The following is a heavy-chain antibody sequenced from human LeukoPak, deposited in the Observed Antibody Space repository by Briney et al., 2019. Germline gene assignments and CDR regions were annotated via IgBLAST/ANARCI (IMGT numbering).Heavy chain of an antibody. V-gene: IGHV1-2*02. CDR2: INPNSGDT. J-gene: IGHJ4*02. CDR3: ARGGPGDYLSIDY. Sequence: ASVKVSCKASGYTFTGYYMHWVRQAPGQGLEWMGWINPNSGDTNYAQNFEGRVTLTRDTSISTAYMELSSLRFDDTAVYYCARGGPGDYLSIDYWGQGILVTVSS. D-gene: IGHD4-17*01. CDR1: GYTFTGYY.